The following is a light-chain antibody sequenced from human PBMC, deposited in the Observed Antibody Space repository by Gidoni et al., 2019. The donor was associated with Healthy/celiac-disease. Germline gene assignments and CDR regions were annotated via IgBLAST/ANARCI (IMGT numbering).Light chain of an antibody. V-gene: IGKV3-20*01. CDR3: QQYGSSPPLT. Sequence: EIVLTQSPGTLSLSPGEIATLYCRASQSVSSSYLAWYQQKPGQAPRLLIYGASSRATGIPDRFSGSGSGTDFTLTISRLEPEDFAVYYCQQYGSSPPLTFGGGTKVEIK. CDR2: GAS. J-gene: IGKJ4*01. CDR1: QSVSSSY.